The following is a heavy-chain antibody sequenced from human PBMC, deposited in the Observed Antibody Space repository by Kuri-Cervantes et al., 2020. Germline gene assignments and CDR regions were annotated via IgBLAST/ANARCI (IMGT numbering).Heavy chain of an antibody. Sequence: ASVKVSCKASGYTFTSYDINWARQATGQGLEWMGWMSPNSGNTGYAQKFQGRVTMTRDTSTSTVYMELSSLRSEDTAVYYCARDSGSSGVGWRDYYYYYGMDVWGQGTTVTVSS. J-gene: IGHJ6*02. CDR1: GYTFTSYD. CDR2: MSPNSGNT. D-gene: IGHD6-25*01. CDR3: ARDSGSSGVGWRDYYYYYGMDV. V-gene: IGHV1-8*01.